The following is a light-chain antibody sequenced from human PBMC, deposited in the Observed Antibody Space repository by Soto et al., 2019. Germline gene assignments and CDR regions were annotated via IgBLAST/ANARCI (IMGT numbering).Light chain of an antibody. CDR3: QQYNNWPL. V-gene: IGKV3-15*01. CDR2: GAS. Sequence: EIVMTQSPATLSVSPGERATLSCRASQSVSSNLAWYQQKPGQAPRLLIYGASTRATGIPARFSGSGSETEFTLTISSLESEDFAVYYCQQYNNWPLFGQGTKVDIK. CDR1: QSVSSN. J-gene: IGKJ1*01.